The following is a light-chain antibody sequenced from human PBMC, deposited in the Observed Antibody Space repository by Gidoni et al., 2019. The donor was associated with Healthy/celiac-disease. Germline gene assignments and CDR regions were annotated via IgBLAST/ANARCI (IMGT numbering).Light chain of an antibody. J-gene: IGKJ5*01. CDR1: QSVSSY. V-gene: IGKV3-11*01. Sequence: EIVLTQSPATLSLSPGEIATLSCRASQSVSSYLAWYQQKPGQAPRLLIYDASNRATGIPARFSGSGSGTDFTLTISSLEPEDFAVYYCQQRSNWPTFXQXTRLEIK. CDR2: DAS. CDR3: QQRSNWPT.